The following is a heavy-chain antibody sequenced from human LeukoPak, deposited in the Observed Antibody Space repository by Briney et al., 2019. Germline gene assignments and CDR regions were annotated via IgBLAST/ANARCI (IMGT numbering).Heavy chain of an antibody. V-gene: IGHV1-18*01. D-gene: IGHD1-26*01. Sequence: ASVKVSCKASGYTFTSYGISWVRQAPGQGLEWMGWISAYNGNTNYAQKLQGRVTITADESTSTAYMELSSLRSEDTAVYYCARDGNYSGSYPYYFDYWGQGTLVTVSS. CDR2: ISAYNGNT. J-gene: IGHJ4*02. CDR1: GYTFTSYG. CDR3: ARDGNYSGSYPYYFDY.